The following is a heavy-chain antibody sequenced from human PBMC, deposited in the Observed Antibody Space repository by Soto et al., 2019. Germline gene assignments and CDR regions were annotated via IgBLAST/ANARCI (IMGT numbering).Heavy chain of an antibody. CDR1: GGTLSSFINYP. CDR2: IVPNVGTV. Sequence: QMQLVQSGAEVKKPGSSVKVSCKASGGTLSSFINYPINWVRQAPGQGLEWMGGIVPNVGTVNYAQKFQGRVTITADKSTVTAYMEVSSLRPEDTALYYCARRDTSGFLRYFDNWGQGTLVTVSS. V-gene: IGHV1-69*06. D-gene: IGHD3-3*01. CDR3: ARRDTSGFLRYFDN. J-gene: IGHJ4*02.